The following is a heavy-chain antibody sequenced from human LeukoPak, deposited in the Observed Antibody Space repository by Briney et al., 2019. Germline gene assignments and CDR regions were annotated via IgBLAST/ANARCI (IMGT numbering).Heavy chain of an antibody. CDR3: AREAYDSSGYFYN. D-gene: IGHD3-22*01. J-gene: IGHJ4*02. CDR1: GFSFSNYN. Sequence: GGSLRLSCAASGFSFSNYNVNWVRQAPGKGLEWVSYISSGSSIRYFADSVKGRFTISRDNGENSLFLQMNSLRDDDTAVYYCAREAYDSSGYFYNWGQGTLVTVSS. V-gene: IGHV3-48*02. CDR2: ISSGSSIR.